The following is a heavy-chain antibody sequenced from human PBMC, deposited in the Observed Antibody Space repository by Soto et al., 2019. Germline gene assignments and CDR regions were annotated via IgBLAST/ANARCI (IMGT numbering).Heavy chain of an antibody. J-gene: IGHJ6*02. Sequence: PSETLSLTCAVSGYSISSSNWWGWIRQPSGKGLEWIGYIYYSGSTNYNPSLKSRVTISVDTSKNQFSLKLSSVTAADTAVYYCAIQRYSYGPYGMDVWGQGTTVTVSS. CDR3: AIQRYSYGPYGMDV. CDR1: GYSISSSNW. V-gene: IGHV4-28*01. CDR2: IYYSGST. D-gene: IGHD5-18*01.